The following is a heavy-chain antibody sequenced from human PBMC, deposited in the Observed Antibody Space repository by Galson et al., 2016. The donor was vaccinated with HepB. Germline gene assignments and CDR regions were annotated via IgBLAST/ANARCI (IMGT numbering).Heavy chain of an antibody. Sequence: SLRLSCAASGFTFSSYAINWVRQAPGKGLEWVSVISGSGGNTSYADSVKGRFIISRDNSKNTLYLQMNSLSAADTAVYYCAKAQSSGWYDFDYWGQGTLVTVSS. J-gene: IGHJ4*02. D-gene: IGHD6-19*01. CDR3: AKAQSSGWYDFDY. V-gene: IGHV3-23*01. CDR1: GFTFSSYA. CDR2: ISGSGGNT.